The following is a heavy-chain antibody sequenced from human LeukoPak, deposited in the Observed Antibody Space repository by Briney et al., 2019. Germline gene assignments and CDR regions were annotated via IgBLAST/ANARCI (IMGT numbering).Heavy chain of an antibody. D-gene: IGHD5-12*01. CDR3: AREGYSGSYDY. Sequence: GRPLRLSCAASGFTFSSYAMHWVRQAPGKGLEWVAVISYDGSNKYYADPVKGRFTISRDNSKNTLYLQMNSLRAEDTAVYYCAREGYSGSYDYWGQGTLVTVSS. CDR2: ISYDGSNK. J-gene: IGHJ4*02. CDR1: GFTFSSYA. V-gene: IGHV3-30*04.